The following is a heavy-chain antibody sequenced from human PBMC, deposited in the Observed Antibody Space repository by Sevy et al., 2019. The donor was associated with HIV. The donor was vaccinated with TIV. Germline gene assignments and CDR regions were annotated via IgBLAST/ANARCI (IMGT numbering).Heavy chain of an antibody. CDR3: ARDRDYDYIWGTFPYRDY. J-gene: IGHJ4*02. D-gene: IGHD3-16*01. CDR1: GYTFTSYG. CDR2: ISAYKGNT. Sequence: ASVRVSCKASGYTFTSYGISWVRQAPGQGLEWMGWISAYKGNTNYAQKFQGRVTMTTDTSTFTAYMELRSLRYDDTAVYYCARDRDYDYIWGTFPYRDYWGQGTLVTVSS. V-gene: IGHV1-18*01.